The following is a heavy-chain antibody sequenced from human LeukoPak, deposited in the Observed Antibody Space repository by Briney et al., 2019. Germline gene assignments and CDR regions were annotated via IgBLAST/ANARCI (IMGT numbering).Heavy chain of an antibody. CDR1: GFTFSSYD. J-gene: IGHJ4*02. Sequence: GGSLRLSCAASGFTFSSYDMHWVRQAPGKGLEWVAVIWYDGSNKYYADSVKGRSTISRDNSKNTLYLQMNSLRAEDTAVYYCARVVENGGNPPGRYFDYWGRGTLVTVSS. CDR2: IWYDGSNK. D-gene: IGHD4-23*01. V-gene: IGHV3-33*08. CDR3: ARVVENGGNPPGRYFDY.